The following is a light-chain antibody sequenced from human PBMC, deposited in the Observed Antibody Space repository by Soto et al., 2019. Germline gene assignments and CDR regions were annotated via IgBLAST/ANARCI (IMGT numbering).Light chain of an antibody. J-gene: IGKJ1*01. Sequence: EIVLTQSPGTLSLSPGERATLSCRASQSVSSRFLAWYQQKPAQAPKVLIYGSSTRATGIPDRFSGSGSGTDFTLTISRLEPEDLAVYYCQQYESSRTFGQGTKVEMK. CDR3: QQYESSRT. CDR1: QSVSSRF. V-gene: IGKV3-20*01. CDR2: GSS.